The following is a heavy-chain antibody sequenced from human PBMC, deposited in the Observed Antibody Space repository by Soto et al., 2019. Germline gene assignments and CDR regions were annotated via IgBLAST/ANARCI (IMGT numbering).Heavy chain of an antibody. Sequence: QVQLVESGGGVVQPGRSLRLSCAASGFTFSSYGMHWVRQAPGKGLEWVAVISYDGSNKHYADSVKGRFTISRDNSKNTLYLQMNSLRAEDTAVYYCAKDTMIVVLSGESYYYGMDVWGQGTTVTVSS. D-gene: IGHD3-22*01. CDR2: ISYDGSNK. V-gene: IGHV3-30*18. J-gene: IGHJ6*02. CDR1: GFTFSSYG. CDR3: AKDTMIVVLSGESYYYGMDV.